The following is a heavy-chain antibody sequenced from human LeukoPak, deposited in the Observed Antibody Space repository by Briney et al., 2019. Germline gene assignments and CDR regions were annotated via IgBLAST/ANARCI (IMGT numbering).Heavy chain of an antibody. Sequence: PSETLSLTCIVSGVPISGYYWSWIRQSPGKGLEWISYIYNSGNTKYNPSLRSRVTISVDTSQNQLSLKLNSVTAAETAVSYCARHVSSSYRYTFDHWGEGAQVTVYS. CDR2: IYNSGNT. D-gene: IGHD3-16*02. J-gene: IGHJ4*02. CDR3: ARHVSSSYRYTFDH. V-gene: IGHV4-59*08. CDR1: GVPISGYY.